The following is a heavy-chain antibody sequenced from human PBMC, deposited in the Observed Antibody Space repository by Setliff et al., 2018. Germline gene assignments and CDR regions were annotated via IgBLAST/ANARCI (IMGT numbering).Heavy chain of an antibody. CDR1: GFTFSTYS. CDR3: AREPVEPSQYFHYISGYYDY. D-gene: IGHD3-22*01. V-gene: IGHV3-21*01. CDR2: ITSGSSNI. Sequence: KAGGSLRLSCAASGFTFSTYSMNWVRQAPGKGLEWVASITSGSSNIWYADSVKGRFTISRDNAKNSLYMQMNSLRAEDTAVYYCAREPVEPSQYFHYISGYYDYWGQGTLVTVSS. J-gene: IGHJ4*02.